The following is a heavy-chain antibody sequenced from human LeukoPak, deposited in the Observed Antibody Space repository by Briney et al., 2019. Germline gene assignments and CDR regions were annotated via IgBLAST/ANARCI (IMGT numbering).Heavy chain of an antibody. D-gene: IGHD1-26*01. CDR1: GYTFTSYG. CDR3: VKHRAFLGEHLGRLGGFDI. V-gene: IGHV1-18*01. J-gene: IGHJ3*02. CDR2: VRGNNNNA. Sequence: ASVKVSCKASGYTFTSYGFSWVGQAPGQGLEWVGWVRGNNNNADYAEKFEDRVAMTTDTSTTTAYMDLRSLRSDDTAVYYCVKHRAFLGEHLGRLGGFDIWGQGTLVTVSS.